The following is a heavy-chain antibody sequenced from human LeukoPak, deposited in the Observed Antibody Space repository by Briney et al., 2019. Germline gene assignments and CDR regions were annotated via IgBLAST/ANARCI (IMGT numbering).Heavy chain of an antibody. D-gene: IGHD4-17*01. CDR3: ARDDYGDYFFDY. Sequence: PGGSLRLSWAASGFTVSSNYMSWVRQAPGKGLEWVSVIYSGGSTYYADSVKGRFTISRDNSKNTLYLQMNSLRAEDTAVYYCARDDYGDYFFDYWGQGTLVTVSS. CDR2: IYSGGST. J-gene: IGHJ4*02. CDR1: GFTVSSNY. V-gene: IGHV3-66*01.